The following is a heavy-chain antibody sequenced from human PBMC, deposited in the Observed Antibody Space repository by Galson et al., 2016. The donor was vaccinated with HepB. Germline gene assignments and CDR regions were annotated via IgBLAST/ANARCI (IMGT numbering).Heavy chain of an antibody. D-gene: IGHD2-21*01. CDR3: AREQFRLARVFDY. Sequence: SVKVSCKASGYSFTNYYVHWVRQAPGQGLEWMGRINPSDGTTNYLQKFQGRVTVTRDTSTSTFYMELSSLRSDDTAVFYCAREQFRLARVFDYWGQGTRVTVSS. CDR1: GYSFTNYY. CDR2: INPSDGTT. V-gene: IGHV1-46*01. J-gene: IGHJ4*02.